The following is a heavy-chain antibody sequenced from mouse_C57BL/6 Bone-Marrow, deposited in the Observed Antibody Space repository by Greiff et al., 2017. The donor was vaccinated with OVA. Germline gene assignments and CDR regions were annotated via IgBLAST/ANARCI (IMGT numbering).Heavy chain of an antibody. CDR1: GFSLTSYA. Sequence: VQRVESGPGLVAPSQSLSITCTVSGFSLTSYAIRWVRQPPGKGLEWLGVIWTGGGTHYNSAFQSNLSISKDNAKSQVFLKMNSLQTDDTTRYYCARNGWDFDVWGTGTTVTVSS. J-gene: IGHJ1*03. CDR3: ARNGWDFDV. CDR2: IWTGGGT. V-gene: IGHV2-9-1*01.